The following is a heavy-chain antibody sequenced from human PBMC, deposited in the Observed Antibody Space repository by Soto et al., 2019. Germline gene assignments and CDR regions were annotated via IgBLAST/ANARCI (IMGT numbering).Heavy chain of an antibody. Sequence: SETLSLTCTVSGGSISSGDYYWSWTRQPPGKGLEWIGYIYYSGSTYYNPSLKSRVTISVDTSKNQFSLKLSSVTAADTAVYYCARDFPTKAAAGAEYFQHWGQGTLVTVSS. J-gene: IGHJ1*01. CDR3: ARDFPTKAAAGAEYFQH. V-gene: IGHV4-30-4*01. CDR2: IYYSGST. D-gene: IGHD6-13*01. CDR1: GGSISSGDYY.